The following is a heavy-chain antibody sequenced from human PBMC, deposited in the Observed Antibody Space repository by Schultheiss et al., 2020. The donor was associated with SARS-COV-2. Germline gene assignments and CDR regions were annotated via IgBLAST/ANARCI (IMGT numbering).Heavy chain of an antibody. Sequence: ESLKISCTVSGGSISSSSYYWGWIRQPPGKGLEWIGSIYYSGSTYYNPSLKSRVTISVDTSKNQFSLKLSSVTAADTAVYYCARHLGATYLRGMDVWGQGTTVTVSS. CDR2: IYYSGST. CDR1: GGSISSSSYY. CDR3: ARHLGATYLRGMDV. V-gene: IGHV4-39*01. J-gene: IGHJ6*02. D-gene: IGHD1-26*01.